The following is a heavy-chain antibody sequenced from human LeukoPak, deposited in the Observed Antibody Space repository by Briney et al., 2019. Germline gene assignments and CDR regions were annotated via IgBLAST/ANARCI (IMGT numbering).Heavy chain of an antibody. Sequence: GGSLRLSCAASGFTFSSYGLSWVRQAPGKGLEWVSAISSSGGSTHYADSVKGRFTISRDNSKNTVYLQMYSLRAEDTAVYYCAGKAAAGTQDLDYWGQGTLVTASS. CDR1: GFTFSSYG. J-gene: IGHJ4*02. D-gene: IGHD6-13*01. V-gene: IGHV3-23*01. CDR2: ISSSGGST. CDR3: AGKAAAGTQDLDY.